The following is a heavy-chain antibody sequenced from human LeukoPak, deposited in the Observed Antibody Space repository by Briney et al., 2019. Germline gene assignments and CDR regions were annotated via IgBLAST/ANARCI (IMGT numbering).Heavy chain of an antibody. CDR3: AREVNEPASTDAFDI. CDR1: GGSIASDNYF. D-gene: IGHD6-13*01. CDR2: IFYSGTA. Sequence: SQTLSLTCTVSGGSIASDNYFWSWIRQHPEKGLEWIGYIFYSGTAYYNPSLKSRVTISVDTSKNQFSLKLNSVIAADPAVYYCAREVNEPASTDAFDIWGQGTMVTVSS. V-gene: IGHV4-31*03. J-gene: IGHJ3*02.